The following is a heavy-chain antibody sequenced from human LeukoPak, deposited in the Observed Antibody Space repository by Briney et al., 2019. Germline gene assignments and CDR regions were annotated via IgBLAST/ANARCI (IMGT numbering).Heavy chain of an antibody. CDR2: ISGSGGST. CDR3: AKDAFDSSWLYNWFDP. CDR1: GFTFSSYA. D-gene: IGHD6-13*01. V-gene: IGHV3-23*01. J-gene: IGHJ5*02. Sequence: PGGSLRLSCAASGFTFSSYAMSWVRQAPGKGLEWVSAISGSGGSTYYADSVKGRFTISRDNSKNTLYLQMNSLRAEDTAVYYCAKDAFDSSWLYNWFDPWGQGTLVTVSS.